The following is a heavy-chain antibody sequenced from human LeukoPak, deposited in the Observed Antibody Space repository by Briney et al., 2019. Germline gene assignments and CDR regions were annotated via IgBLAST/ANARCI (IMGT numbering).Heavy chain of an antibody. V-gene: IGHV3-23*01. CDR2: ISTSGSST. CDR3: AIPGPSYRRFDH. Sequence: PGGPLRLSCAASGFTFSSYAMSWVRQAPVQGLEWVSAISTSGSSTYYADSVKGRFTISRDNSKNTLYLQMNSLRVEDTAVYYCAIPGPSYRRFDHWGQGTLVTVSS. D-gene: IGHD3-16*02. J-gene: IGHJ4*02. CDR1: GFTFSSYA.